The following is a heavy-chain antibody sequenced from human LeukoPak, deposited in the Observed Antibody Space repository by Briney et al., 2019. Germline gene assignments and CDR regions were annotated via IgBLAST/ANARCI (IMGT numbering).Heavy chain of an antibody. CDR2: ISAYNGNT. J-gene: IGHJ5*02. V-gene: IGHV1-18*01. CDR3: AMGTVTTSWFDP. Sequence: RASVKVSCKASGYTFTSYGISWLRQAPGQGLEWMGWISAYNGNTNYAQKLQGRVTMTTDTSPSTAYLELRSLRSDDTAVYYCAMGTVTTSWFDPWGQGTLVTVAS. D-gene: IGHD4-11*01. CDR1: GYTFTSYG.